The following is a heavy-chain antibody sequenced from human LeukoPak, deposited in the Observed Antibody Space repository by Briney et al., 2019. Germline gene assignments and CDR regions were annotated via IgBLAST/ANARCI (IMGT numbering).Heavy chain of an antibody. D-gene: IGHD2-15*01. CDR1: GYSISSGYY. CDR3: ARDSGGSCYDY. V-gene: IGHV4-38-2*02. Sequence: PSETLSLTCTVSGYSISSGYYWGWIRQPPGKGLEWIGSIYDSGSTYYNPSLKSRVTISVDTSKNQFSLKLSSVTAADTAVYYCARDSGGSCYDYWGQGTLVTVSS. CDR2: IYDSGST. J-gene: IGHJ4*02.